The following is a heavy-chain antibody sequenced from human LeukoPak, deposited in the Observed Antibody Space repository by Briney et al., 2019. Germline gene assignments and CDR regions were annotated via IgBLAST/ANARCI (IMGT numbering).Heavy chain of an antibody. J-gene: IGHJ6*03. V-gene: IGHV3-30*02. CDR2: IRYDGSNK. CDR1: GFTFSSYG. CDR3: AKESYVNYHYYYMDV. D-gene: IGHD3-10*02. Sequence: GGSLRLSCAASGFTFSSYGMHWVRQAPGKGLEWVAFIRYDGSNKYYADSVKGRFTISRDNSKNTLYLQMNSLRAEDTAVYYCAKESYVNYHYYYMDVWGKGTTVTISS.